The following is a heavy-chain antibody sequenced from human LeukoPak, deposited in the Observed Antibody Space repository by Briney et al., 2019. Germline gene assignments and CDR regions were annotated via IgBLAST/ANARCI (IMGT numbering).Heavy chain of an antibody. V-gene: IGHV3-11*01. CDR1: GFTFSDYY. Sequence: GGSLRLSCAASGFTFSDYYMSWIRQAPGEGLEWVSYISSSGSTIYYADSVKGRFTISRGSAKNSLYLQMNSLRAEDTAVYYCARDLEAVAGYFDYWGQGTLVTVSS. CDR2: ISSSGSTI. J-gene: IGHJ4*02. CDR3: ARDLEAVAGYFDY. D-gene: IGHD6-19*01.